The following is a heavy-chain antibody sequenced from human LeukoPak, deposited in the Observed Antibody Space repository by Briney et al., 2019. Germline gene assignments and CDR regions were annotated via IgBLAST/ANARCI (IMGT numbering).Heavy chain of an antibody. CDR1: GFTFDDYA. V-gene: IGHV3-9*01. CDR2: ISWNSGNI. J-gene: IGHJ4*02. Sequence: PGRSLRLSCAASGFTFDDYAMHWVRQAPGKGLEWVSGISWNSGNIGYADSVKGRFTISRDNAKNSLYLQMNSLRAEDTALYYCAKDMSDSTVTRTFDYWGQGTLVTVSS. D-gene: IGHD4-17*01. CDR3: AKDMSDSTVTRTFDY.